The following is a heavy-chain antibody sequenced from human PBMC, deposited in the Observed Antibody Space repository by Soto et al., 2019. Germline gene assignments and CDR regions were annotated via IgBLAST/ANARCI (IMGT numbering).Heavy chain of an antibody. CDR3: ARGRQVVPSALFRLAGDYSLDV. CDR1: GGSFSGYS. CDR2: INHSGST. V-gene: IGHV4-34*01. Sequence: QVQLQQWGAGLLKPSETLSLICAVYGGSFSGYSWTWIRQPPGKGLEWVGEINHSGSTNYNPSLQSRVTISVDRSKNQFSLRLSSVTDADAAVYYCARGRQVVPSALFRLAGDYSLDVWGQGTTVTVSS. D-gene: IGHD2-2*01. J-gene: IGHJ6*02.